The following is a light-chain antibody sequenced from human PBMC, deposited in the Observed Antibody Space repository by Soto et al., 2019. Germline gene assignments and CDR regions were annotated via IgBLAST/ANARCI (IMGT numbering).Light chain of an antibody. Sequence: DIVLTQSPLSLSVTPGEPASISCRSSQSLMNNRGYIYLDWYLQKPGQSPQLLIYLGSNRASGVPDRFSGRLSGTDFTLKISRVEAEDAGVYYCMQALPLPMTFGGGTKVDI. CDR1: QSLMNNRGYIY. CDR3: MQALPLPMT. V-gene: IGKV2-28*01. J-gene: IGKJ4*01. CDR2: LGS.